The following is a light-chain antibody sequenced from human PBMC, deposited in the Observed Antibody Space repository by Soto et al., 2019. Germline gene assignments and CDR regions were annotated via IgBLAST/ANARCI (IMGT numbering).Light chain of an antibody. CDR2: DAS. CDR1: QGISGW. V-gene: IGKV1-12*01. CDR3: QQGNSFPLT. J-gene: IGKJ4*01. Sequence: DLQMTQSPSSVSASVGDRLTITCRASQGISGWLAWYQQKPGKAPNLLIYDASTLRNGVPSRFSGSGSGTYFTLTISNLQPEDFATYYCQQGNSFPLTFDGGTKVEIK.